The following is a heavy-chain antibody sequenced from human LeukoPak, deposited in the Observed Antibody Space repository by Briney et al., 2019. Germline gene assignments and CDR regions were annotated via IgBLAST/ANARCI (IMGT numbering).Heavy chain of an antibody. Sequence: GGSLRLSCAASGFTFSSYWMSWVRQAPGKGLEWVANIKQDGSEKYYVDSVKGRFTISRDNSKNTLYLQMNSLRAEDTAVYYCARGWPTHVVPCLDVWGQGTTVTVSS. CDR2: IKQDGSEK. V-gene: IGHV3-7*01. CDR1: GFTFSSYW. J-gene: IGHJ6*02. D-gene: IGHD2-15*01. CDR3: ARGWPTHVVPCLDV.